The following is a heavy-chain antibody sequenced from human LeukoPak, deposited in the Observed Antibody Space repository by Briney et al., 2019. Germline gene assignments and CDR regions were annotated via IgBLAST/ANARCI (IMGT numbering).Heavy chain of an antibody. CDR3: AREYGVGWFGELLISSYYYYYMDV. CDR1: GYTFTSYA. D-gene: IGHD3-10*01. J-gene: IGHJ6*03. V-gene: IGHV7-4-1*02. Sequence: ASVKVSCKASGYTFTSYAMNWVRQAPGQGLEWMGWINTNTGNPTYAQGFTGRFVFSLDTSVSTAYLQISSLKAEDTAVYYCAREYGVGWFGELLISSYYYYYMDVWGKGTTVTISS. CDR2: INTNTGNP.